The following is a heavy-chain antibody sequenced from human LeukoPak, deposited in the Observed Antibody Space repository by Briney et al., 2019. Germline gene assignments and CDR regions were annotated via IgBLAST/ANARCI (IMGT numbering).Heavy chain of an antibody. V-gene: IGHV4-59*01. J-gene: IGHJ4*02. D-gene: IGHD6-6*01. Sequence: PSETLSLTCTVSGGSISSYYWSWIRQPPGKGLEWIGYIYYSGSTNYNPSLKSRVTISVDTSKNQFSLKLSSVTAADTAVYYCARIAARRRIDYWGQGTLVTVSS. CDR2: IYYSGST. CDR3: ARIAARRRIDY. CDR1: GGSISSYY.